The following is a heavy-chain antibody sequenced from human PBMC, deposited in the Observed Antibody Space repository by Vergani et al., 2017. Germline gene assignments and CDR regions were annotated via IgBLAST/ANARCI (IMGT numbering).Heavy chain of an antibody. CDR3: ATDAFSGRALPSFDY. J-gene: IGHJ4*02. V-gene: IGHV1-24*01. CDR2: FDPEDGET. CDR1: GYTLTELS. D-gene: IGHD2-15*01. Sequence: QVQLVQSGAEVRKPGASVKVSCTVSGYTLTELSMHWVRQAPGKGLEWMGGFDPEDGETIYAQKFQGRVTMHEDTSTYTAYMELISLRSEDTAVYYCATDAFSGRALPSFDYWGQGTLVTVSS.